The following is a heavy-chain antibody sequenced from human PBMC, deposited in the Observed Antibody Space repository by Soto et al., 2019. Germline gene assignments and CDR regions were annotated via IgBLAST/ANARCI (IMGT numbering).Heavy chain of an antibody. V-gene: IGHV4-30-4*01. D-gene: IGHD6-19*01. CDR3: ARGRYSSGWSN. CDR2: IYYSGDT. J-gene: IGHJ4*02. Sequence: QVQLQESGPGLVKPSETLSLTCSVSGGSISSGVHYWSWIRQPPGKGLEWIGYIYYSGDTYYNPSLKSRVTISVDTSKSQFSLKLSSVTAADTAVYYCARGRYSSGWSNWGQGTLVTVSS. CDR1: GGSISSGVHY.